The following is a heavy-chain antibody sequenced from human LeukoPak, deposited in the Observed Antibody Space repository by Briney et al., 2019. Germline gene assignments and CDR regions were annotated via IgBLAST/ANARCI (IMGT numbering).Heavy chain of an antibody. CDR1: GYTFTGYY. CDR2: MNPNSGNT. CDR3: ASLAGYSSGWQIDY. Sequence: ASVKVSCKASGYTFTGYYMHWVRQAPGQGLEWMGWMNPNSGNTGYAQKFQGRVTMTRNTSISTAYMELSSLRSGDTAVYYCASLAGYSSGWQIDYWGQGTLVTVSS. D-gene: IGHD6-19*01. J-gene: IGHJ4*02. V-gene: IGHV1-8*02.